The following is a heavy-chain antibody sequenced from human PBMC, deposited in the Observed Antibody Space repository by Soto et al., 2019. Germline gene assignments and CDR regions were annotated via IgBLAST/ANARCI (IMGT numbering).Heavy chain of an antibody. V-gene: IGHV4-31*01. CDR2: IHFSGDT. J-gene: IGHJ4*02. CDR3: ARGADGYKFGNY. Sequence: QVQLQESGPGLVEPSQTLSLTCTVSGGSISGGGFYWSWIRHHPGKGLEWIGYIHFSGDTYYNPSLQSPVTISVDASEIQFSLKLTSLTAADTAVYFCARGADGYKFGNYWGQRTLVTVSS. CDR1: GGSISGGGFY. D-gene: IGHD5-12*01.